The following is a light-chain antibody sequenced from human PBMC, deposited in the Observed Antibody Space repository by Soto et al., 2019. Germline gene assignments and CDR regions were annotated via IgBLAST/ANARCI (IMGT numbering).Light chain of an antibody. CDR2: DVS. Sequence: QSVLTQPASVSGSPGQSITISCTGTSSDVGGYNYVSWYQQHPGKAPKFMIYDVSNRPSGVSNRFSGSKSGNTASLTISGLQAEDEADYYCSSYTSSSTPYVVFGGGTKLTVL. V-gene: IGLV2-14*01. J-gene: IGLJ2*01. CDR1: SSDVGGYNY. CDR3: SSYTSSSTPYVV.